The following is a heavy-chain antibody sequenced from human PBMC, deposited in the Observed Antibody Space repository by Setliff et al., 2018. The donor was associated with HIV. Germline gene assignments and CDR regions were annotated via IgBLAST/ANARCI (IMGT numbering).Heavy chain of an antibody. Sequence: LSCAASGFTFSTYPMSWVRQAPGKGLEWVSGISGSDGSSYYADSVRGRFTISRDNYKNTLYLQMNSLRPEDTAVYYCARDSPLSHFDYWGQGILVTVSS. CDR3: ARDSPLSHFDY. J-gene: IGHJ4*02. CDR2: ISGSDGSS. V-gene: IGHV3-23*01. CDR1: GFTFSTYP.